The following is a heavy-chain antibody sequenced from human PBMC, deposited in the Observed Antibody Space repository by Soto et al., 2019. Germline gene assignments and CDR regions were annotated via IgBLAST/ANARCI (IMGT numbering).Heavy chain of an antibody. CDR1: GYTFTGYY. Sequence: ASAKVSCKASGYTFTGYYMHWVRQAPGQGLEWMGWINPNSGGTNYAQKFQGWVTMTRDTSISTAYMELSRLRSDDTAVYYCARALWFGEFGMDVWGQGTTVTVSS. CDR2: INPNSGGT. V-gene: IGHV1-2*04. J-gene: IGHJ6*02. CDR3: ARALWFGEFGMDV. D-gene: IGHD3-10*01.